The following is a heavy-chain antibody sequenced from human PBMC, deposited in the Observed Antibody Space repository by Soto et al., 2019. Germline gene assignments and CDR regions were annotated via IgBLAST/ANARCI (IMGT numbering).Heavy chain of an antibody. D-gene: IGHD2-8*01. V-gene: IGHV3-23*01. CDR2: ISGAGDSA. CDR3: AQAPRMQKFDY. CDR1: GFSFSSYA. J-gene: IGHJ4*02. Sequence: DVQLLESGGGLVEPGGSLRISCSASGFSFSSYAMSWVRQAPGKGLEWVSTISGAGDSAYYADSVKGRFTISRDNSKNTLFLQMDSLRAEDTAVYYCAQAPRMQKFDYWGQGTLVTVSS.